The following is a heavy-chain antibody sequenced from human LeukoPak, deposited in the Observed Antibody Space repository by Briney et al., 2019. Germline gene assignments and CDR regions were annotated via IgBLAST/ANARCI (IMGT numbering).Heavy chain of an antibody. CDR3: ARRGRGVWFGGDSE. CDR1: GGSFSGYY. V-gene: IGHV4-34*01. Sequence: SETLSLTCAVYGGSFSGYYWSWIRQPPGKGLEWIGEINHSGSTNYNPSLKSRVTISVDTSKNQFSLKLSSVTAADTAMYYCARRGRGVWFGGDSEWGQGTLVTVSS. D-gene: IGHD3-10*01. J-gene: IGHJ4*02. CDR2: INHSGST.